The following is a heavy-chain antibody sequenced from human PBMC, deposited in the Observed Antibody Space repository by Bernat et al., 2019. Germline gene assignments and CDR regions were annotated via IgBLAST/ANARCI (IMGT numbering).Heavy chain of an antibody. CDR3: ARDRFYTPEH. CDR2: INGDGRRT. D-gene: IGHD3-16*01. J-gene: IGHJ1*01. CDR1: GFTIINYW. V-gene: IGHV3-74*01. Sequence: EVQLVESGGGLVQPGGSLRLSCAASGFTIINYWMRWVRQAPGKGLVWVSHINGDGRRTTYADSVKGRFTISRDDAKNTVYLQMNSLRAEDTAVYYCARDRFYTPEHWGQGILVTVSS.